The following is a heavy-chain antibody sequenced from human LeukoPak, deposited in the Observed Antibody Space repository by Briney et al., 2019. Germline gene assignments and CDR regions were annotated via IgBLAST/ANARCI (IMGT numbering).Heavy chain of an antibody. CDR1: GFTFSNAW. D-gene: IGHD2-2*01. J-gene: IGHJ5*02. CDR2: ILSKTHGGTT. Sequence: GGSLRLSCAASGFTFSNAWMNWVRQAPGKGLEWVGRILSKTHGGTTDYAAPVKGRFTISRDDSENTLYLQMNSLKTEDTAVYYCATLYHFDPWGRGTLVTVSS. CDR3: ATLYHFDP. V-gene: IGHV3-15*01.